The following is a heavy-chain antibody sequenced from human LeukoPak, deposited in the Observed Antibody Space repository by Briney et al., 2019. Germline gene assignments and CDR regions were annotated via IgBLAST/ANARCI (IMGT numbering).Heavy chain of an antibody. CDR3: ARDSTPIYCSSTSCYSRGGNWFDP. Sequence: GASVKVSCKASGYTFTSYGISWVRQAPGQGLEWMGWISAYNGNTDYAQKLQGRVTITADESTSTAYMELSSLRSEDTAVYYCARDSTPIYCSSTSCYSRGGNWFDPWGQGTLVTVSS. V-gene: IGHV1-18*01. D-gene: IGHD2-2*01. CDR1: GYTFTSYG. J-gene: IGHJ5*02. CDR2: ISAYNGNT.